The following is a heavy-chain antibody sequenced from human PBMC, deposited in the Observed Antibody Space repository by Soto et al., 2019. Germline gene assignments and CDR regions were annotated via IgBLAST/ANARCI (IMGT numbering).Heavy chain of an antibody. D-gene: IGHD2-2*01. CDR2: IWYDGNNK. V-gene: IGHV3-30*19. Sequence: QVQLVESGGGVVQPGRSLRLSCAASGFTFSSYGMHWVRQAPGKGLEWVAVIWYDGNNKYYADSVKGRFTISRDNSKNTLYLQMNSLRTEDTAVYYCGRCSSTSCHLGADYWGQGTLVTVSS. J-gene: IGHJ4*02. CDR1: GFTFSSYG. CDR3: GRCSSTSCHLGADY.